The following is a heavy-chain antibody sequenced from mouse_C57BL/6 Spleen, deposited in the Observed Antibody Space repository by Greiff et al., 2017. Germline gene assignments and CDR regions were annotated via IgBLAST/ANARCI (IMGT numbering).Heavy chain of an antibody. CDR2: ISDGGSYT. V-gene: IGHV5-4*01. D-gene: IGHD1-1*01. Sequence: EVKLVESGGGLVKPGGSLKLSCAASGFTFSSYAMSWVRQTPEKRLEWVATISDGGSYTYYPDNVKGRFTISRDNAKNNLYLQMSHLKSEDTAMYYCARDRGSITTVVAMDDWGQGTSVTVSS. J-gene: IGHJ4*01. CDR1: GFTFSSYA. CDR3: ARDRGSITTVVAMDD.